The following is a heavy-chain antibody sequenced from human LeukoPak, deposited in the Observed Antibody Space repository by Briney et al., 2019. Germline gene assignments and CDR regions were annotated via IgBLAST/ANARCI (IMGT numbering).Heavy chain of an antibody. D-gene: IGHD6-19*01. J-gene: IGHJ4*02. CDR3: ARRYSSGWYKGPTEYYFDY. CDR1: GFTFSSYS. V-gene: IGHV3-48*02. CDR2: ITASGTAM. Sequence: PGGSLRLSCAASGFTFSSYSMNWVRQAPGKGLEWVSHITASGTAMFYADSVKGRFTISRDNAKNSLYLQMNSLRDEDTAVYYCARRYSSGWYKGPTEYYFDYWGQGTLVTVSS.